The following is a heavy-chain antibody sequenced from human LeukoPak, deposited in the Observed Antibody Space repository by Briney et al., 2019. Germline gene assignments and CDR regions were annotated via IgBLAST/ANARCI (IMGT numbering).Heavy chain of an antibody. CDR1: GGSITGYY. CDR2: IHYTGAT. CDR3: ARGNILTGYCFDF. D-gene: IGHD3-9*01. V-gene: IGHV4-34*01. Sequence: PSETLSLTCAVYGGSITGYYWSWIRQTPGRGLEGVGEIHYTGATSYNPSLKSRATIPTETSKNQFSLRLSSVTAADTAVYYCARGNILTGYCFDFWGQGALVTVSS. J-gene: IGHJ4*02.